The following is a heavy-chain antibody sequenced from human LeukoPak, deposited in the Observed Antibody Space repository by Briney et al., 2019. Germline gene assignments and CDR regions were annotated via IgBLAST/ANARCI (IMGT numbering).Heavy chain of an antibody. D-gene: IGHD1-14*01. J-gene: IGHJ4*02. Sequence: GGSLRLSCAASGFTFSTYTMAWVRQAPGGGLEWVSGISGNGGRTYYADSVKGRFAISRDDSKSTLYRQMNSLRGEDTAVYYCAKDFGRNLGGPGYWGRGTLVIVSS. CDR1: GFTFSTYT. V-gene: IGHV3-23*01. CDR2: ISGNGGRT. CDR3: AKDFGRNLGGPGY.